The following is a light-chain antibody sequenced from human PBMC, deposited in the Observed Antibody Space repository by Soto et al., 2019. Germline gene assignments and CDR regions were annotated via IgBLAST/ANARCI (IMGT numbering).Light chain of an antibody. Sequence: EIVLTQSPGTLSLSPGERATLSCRASQSVSSSYLAWYQQKPGQAPRLLIYGASSRATGIPDRFSGSGSGTDFTLTIRRLEHEDFAVYYCQQYGSSLFTFGPGTKVDIK. J-gene: IGKJ3*01. CDR2: GAS. CDR1: QSVSSSY. V-gene: IGKV3-20*01. CDR3: QQYGSSLFT.